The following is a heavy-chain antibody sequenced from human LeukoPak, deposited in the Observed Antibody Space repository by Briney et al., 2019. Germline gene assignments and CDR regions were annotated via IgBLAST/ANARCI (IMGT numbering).Heavy chain of an antibody. CDR2: ISSSGSTI. CDR1: GFTFSSYE. CDR3: ARTGYGDYVDL. V-gene: IGHV3-48*03. D-gene: IGHD4-17*01. J-gene: IGHJ4*02. Sequence: PGGSLRLSCAASGFTFSSYEMNWVRQAPGKGLEWVSYISSSGSTIYYADSVKGRFTISRDNAKNSLYLQMNSLRAEDTAVYYCARTGYGDYVDLWGQGTLDTVSS.